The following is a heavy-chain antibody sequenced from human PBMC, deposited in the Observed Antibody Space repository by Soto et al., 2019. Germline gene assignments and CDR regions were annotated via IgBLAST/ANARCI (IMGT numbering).Heavy chain of an antibody. CDR1: GFTLSSYD. CDR3: TRKTPPTGMEV. CDR2: IGSGGDT. V-gene: IGHV3-13*01. D-gene: IGHD3-9*01. J-gene: IGHJ6*02. Sequence: EVQLVESGGGLVQPGGSLRLSCAASGFTLSSYDIHWVRQATGEGLAWVSGIGSGGDTHYADSVKGRFIISREDGKNSLYLQIKNPRVGEAAVYDCTRKTPPTGMEVWGQGATVTVSS.